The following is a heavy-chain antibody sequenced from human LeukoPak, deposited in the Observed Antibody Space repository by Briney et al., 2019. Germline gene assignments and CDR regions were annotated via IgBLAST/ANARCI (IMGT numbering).Heavy chain of an antibody. V-gene: IGHV3-23*01. D-gene: IGHD1-26*01. Sequence: GGSLRLSCAASGFTFSSYAMSWVRQAPGKGLDWVSAISVSGGSTYYADSVKGRFTISRDNSKNTLCLQMNSLRAEDTAVYYCAKGQKWELPLYYWGQGTLVTVSS. CDR1: GFTFSSYA. J-gene: IGHJ4*02. CDR2: ISVSGGST. CDR3: AKGQKWELPLYY.